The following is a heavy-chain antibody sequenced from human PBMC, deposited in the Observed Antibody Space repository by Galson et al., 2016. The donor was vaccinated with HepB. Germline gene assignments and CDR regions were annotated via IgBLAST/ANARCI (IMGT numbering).Heavy chain of an antibody. Sequence: SLRLSCAASGFTFSSYSMNWVRQAPGKGLEWVSSISGSNSYIYYADSVKGRFTISRDNAKNSLYLQMNSLRAEDTAVYYCARGREFRAVTGSRGFDPRGQGTLVTNSS. CDR1: GFTFSSYS. J-gene: IGHJ5*02. D-gene: IGHD6-19*01. V-gene: IGHV3-21*01. CDR2: ISGSNSYI. CDR3: ARGREFRAVTGSRGFDP.